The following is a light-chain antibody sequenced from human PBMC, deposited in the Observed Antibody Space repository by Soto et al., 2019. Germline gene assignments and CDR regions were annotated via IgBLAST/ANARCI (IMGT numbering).Light chain of an antibody. Sequence: EIELTQSPGTLSLSPGERATLSCRTSQSISSRHLAWYQQRPGRAPRLLIYDSSKRATGIPARFSGSGSGTDFTLTISRLEPEDFAVYYCQQYGSSPKFGQGTKVDIK. CDR3: QQYGSSPK. CDR2: DSS. J-gene: IGKJ1*01. CDR1: QSISSRH. V-gene: IGKV3-20*01.